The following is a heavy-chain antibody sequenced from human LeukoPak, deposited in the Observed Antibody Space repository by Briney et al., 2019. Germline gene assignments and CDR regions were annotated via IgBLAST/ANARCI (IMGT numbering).Heavy chain of an antibody. Sequence: KSSETLSLTCTVSSGSITNSSYYWAWIRQPPGKGLEWIGNIYYNGNTYYNSSLKSRVTISVDTSKNQFSLKLSSVTAADTAVYYCARHDYGDYNWFDPWGQGTLVPVSS. V-gene: IGHV4-39*01. J-gene: IGHJ5*02. CDR2: IYYNGNT. D-gene: IGHD4-17*01. CDR3: ARHDYGDYNWFDP. CDR1: SGSITNSSYY.